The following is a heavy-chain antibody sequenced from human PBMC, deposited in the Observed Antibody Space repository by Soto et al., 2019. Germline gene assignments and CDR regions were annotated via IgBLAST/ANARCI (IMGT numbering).Heavy chain of an antibody. D-gene: IGHD2-8*01. J-gene: IGHJ4*02. CDR1: GFTFSSYA. Sequence: SGGSLRLSCAASGFTFSSYAMSWVRQAPGKGLEWVSAISGSGGSTYYADSVKGRFTISRDNSKNTLYLQMNSLRAEDTAVYYCAKVTYRKMVYAILSYWGQGTLITVSS. CDR2: ISGSGGST. V-gene: IGHV3-23*01. CDR3: AKVTYRKMVYAILSY.